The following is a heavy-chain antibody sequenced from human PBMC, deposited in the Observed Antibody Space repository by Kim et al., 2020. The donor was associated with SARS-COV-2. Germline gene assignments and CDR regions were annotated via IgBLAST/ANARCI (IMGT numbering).Heavy chain of an antibody. CDR3: ARLRRYSYGYVDY. D-gene: IGHD5-18*01. CDR2: IYYSRST. V-gene: IGHV4-39*01. Sequence: SETLSLTCTVSGGSISNSDYYWGWIRQPPGKGLEWIGSIYYSRSTYYTPSLKSRLTISVDTSKNQFSLKLGSVTAADTAVYYCARLRRYSYGYVDYWSPGTLVTASS. J-gene: IGHJ4*02. CDR1: GGSISNSDYY.